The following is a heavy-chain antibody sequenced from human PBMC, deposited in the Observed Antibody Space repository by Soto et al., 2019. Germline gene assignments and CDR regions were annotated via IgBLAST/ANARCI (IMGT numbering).Heavy chain of an antibody. CDR2: IDYNGVT. CDR3: GKVLVGATGHTDSDS. V-gene: IGHV4-39*01. CDR1: GGSIYRSGYY. D-gene: IGHD2-15*01. J-gene: IGHJ4*02. Sequence: SETLSLTCTVSGGSIYRSGYYWGWIRQPPGRGLEWIGDIDYNGVTYSNPSLKSRVTISRDTSKNQFSLKLTSVTAADTALYYCGKVLVGATGHTDSDSWGPGTLVTVSS.